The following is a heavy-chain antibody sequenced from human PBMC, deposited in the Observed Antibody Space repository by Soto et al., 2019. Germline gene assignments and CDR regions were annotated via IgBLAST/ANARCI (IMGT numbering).Heavy chain of an antibody. CDR2: IYYSGST. V-gene: IGHV4-61*01. CDR1: GGSVSSGRYY. CDR3: AKVEDYDSSLDL. Sequence: QVQLQESGPGLVKPSETLSLTCTVSGGSVSSGRYYWSWIRQPPGKGLEGIGYIYYSGSTNYNPSLKSRVTISVDPSNNHFSLELSSVTAADTAVYYCAKVEDYDSSLDLWCRGTLVTVSS. D-gene: IGHD3-22*01. J-gene: IGHJ2*01.